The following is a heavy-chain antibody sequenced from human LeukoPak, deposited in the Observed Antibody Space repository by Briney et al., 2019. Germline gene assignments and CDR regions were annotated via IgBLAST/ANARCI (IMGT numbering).Heavy chain of an antibody. CDR2: IDPSVSYT. V-gene: IGHV5-10-1*01. CDR3: ARQEYSGSYYVY. D-gene: IGHD1-26*01. CDR1: GYSFSNYW. J-gene: IGHJ4*02. Sequence: GESLKISCKGSGYSFSNYWFSWVRQMPGKGLEWMGRIDPSVSYTNYSPSFQGHVTISADKSISTAYLQWNSLKASDTAIYYCARQEYSGSYYVYWGQGTLVTVSS.